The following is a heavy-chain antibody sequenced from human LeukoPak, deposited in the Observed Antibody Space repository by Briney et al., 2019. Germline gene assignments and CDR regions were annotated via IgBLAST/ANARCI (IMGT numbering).Heavy chain of an antibody. CDR2: ISSSSAYM. V-gene: IGHV3-21*03. J-gene: IGHJ3*02. Sequence: GGSLRLSCAASGFTFDDYAMHWVRQAPGKGLEWVSSISSSSAYMSYADSVKGRFTISRDNAKNSLYLQMNSLRAEDTAVYYCARGSLEQLSHAIDIWGQGKMVTVSS. CDR1: GFTFDDYA. CDR3: ARGSLEQLSHAIDI. D-gene: IGHD6-13*01.